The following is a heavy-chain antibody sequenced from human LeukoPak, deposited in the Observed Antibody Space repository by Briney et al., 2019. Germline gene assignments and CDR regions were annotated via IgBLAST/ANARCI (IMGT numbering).Heavy chain of an antibody. Sequence: SVKVPCKASGGTFSSYAISWVRQAPGQGLEWMGGIIPIFGTANYAQKFQGRVTITADESTSTAYMELSSLRSEDTAVYYCARAFINYDILTGYYYWGQGTLVTVSS. V-gene: IGHV1-69*13. CDR1: GGTFSSYA. CDR3: ARAFINYDILTGYYY. D-gene: IGHD3-9*01. J-gene: IGHJ4*02. CDR2: IIPIFGTA.